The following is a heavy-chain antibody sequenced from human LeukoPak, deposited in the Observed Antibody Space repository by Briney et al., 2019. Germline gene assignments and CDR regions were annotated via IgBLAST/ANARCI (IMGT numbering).Heavy chain of an antibody. CDR2: IYPSDSDT. V-gene: IGHV5-51*01. CDR1: GYNFTTFW. CDR3: ATSESQTRFDY. Sequence: GESLKISCKTSGYNFTTFWIGWVRQLPGKGLEWMGIIYPSDSDTRYSPSFQGQVTISADKSINTVYLHWNSLKASDTAMYYCATSESQTRFDYWGQGTPVTVSS. J-gene: IGHJ4*02. D-gene: IGHD1/OR15-1a*01.